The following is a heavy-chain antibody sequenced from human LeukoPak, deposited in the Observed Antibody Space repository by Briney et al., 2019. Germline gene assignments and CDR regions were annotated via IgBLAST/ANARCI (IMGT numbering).Heavy chain of an antibody. Sequence: PSETLSLTCTVSGGSISSGSYYWSWIRQPAGKGLEWIGRIYTSGSTNYNPSHKSRVTISVDTSKNQFSLKLSSVTAADTAVYYCARLIGLGSSGYLDYWGQGTLVTVSS. D-gene: IGHD3-22*01. CDR2: IYTSGST. CDR3: ARLIGLGSSGYLDY. CDR1: GGSISSGSYY. V-gene: IGHV4-61*02. J-gene: IGHJ4*02.